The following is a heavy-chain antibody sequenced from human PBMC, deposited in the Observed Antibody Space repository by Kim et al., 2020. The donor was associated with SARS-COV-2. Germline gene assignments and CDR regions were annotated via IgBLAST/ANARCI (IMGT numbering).Heavy chain of an antibody. Sequence: ASVKVSCKASGYSFTSHAINWVRQAPGQGLECVGWINTKTGNPTYAQGFTGRFVLSLDTSVSTAYLQISSLKAEDTAVYYCARDGILGSLGAFDIWGQGTVVTVSS. V-gene: IGHV7-4-1*02. D-gene: IGHD3-10*01. CDR2: INTKTGNP. J-gene: IGHJ3*02. CDR3: ARDGILGSLGAFDI. CDR1: GYSFTSHA.